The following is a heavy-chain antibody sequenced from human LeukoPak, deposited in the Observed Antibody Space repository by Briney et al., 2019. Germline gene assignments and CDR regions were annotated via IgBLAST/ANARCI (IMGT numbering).Heavy chain of an antibody. CDR1: GFTFSSYG. D-gene: IGHD6-19*01. CDR3: AKDNERSSGWNDLDAFDI. V-gene: IGHV3-23*01. CDR2: ISGSGGST. Sequence: GGSLRLSCAASGFTFSSYGMSWVRQAPGKGLEWVSAISGSGGSTYYADSVKGRFTISRDNSKNTLYLQMNSLRAEATAVYYCAKDNERSSGWNDLDAFDIWGQGTMVTVSS. J-gene: IGHJ3*02.